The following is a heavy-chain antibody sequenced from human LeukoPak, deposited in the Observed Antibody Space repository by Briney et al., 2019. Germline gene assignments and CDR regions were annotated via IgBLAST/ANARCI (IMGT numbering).Heavy chain of an antibody. V-gene: IGHV4-59*01. CDR2: IYYSGST. Sequence: SETLSLTCTVSGGSISSYYWSWIRQPPRKGLEWIGYIYYSGSTNYNPSLKSRVTISVDTSKNQFSLKLSSVTAADTAVYYCARAPPDYYDSSGPLWWFDPWGQGTLVTVSS. J-gene: IGHJ5*02. CDR3: ARAPPDYYDSSGPLWWFDP. CDR1: GGSISSYY. D-gene: IGHD3-22*01.